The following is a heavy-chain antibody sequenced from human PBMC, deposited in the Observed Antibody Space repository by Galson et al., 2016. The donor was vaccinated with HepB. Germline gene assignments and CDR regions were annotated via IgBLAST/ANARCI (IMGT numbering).Heavy chain of an antibody. J-gene: IGHJ4*02. V-gene: IGHV3-7*03. CDR2: IKQDGSEK. CDR3: ARRCRGGICSKEGAYYFDY. D-gene: IGHD2-15*01. Sequence: SLRLSCAASGFTFSTYWMNWVRQAPGKGLEWVANIKQDGSEKYYVDSVKGRFTISRDNAKNSLYLQMNSLRAEDTAVYYCARRCRGGICSKEGAYYFDYWGQGTLVTVSS. CDR1: GFTFSTYW.